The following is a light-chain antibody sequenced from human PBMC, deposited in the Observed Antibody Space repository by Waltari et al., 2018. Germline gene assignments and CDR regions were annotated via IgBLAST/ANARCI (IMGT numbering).Light chain of an antibody. V-gene: IGLV1-44*01. J-gene: IGLJ6*01. CDR3: AAWDDSLNGNV. Sequence: QSVLTQPPSASGTPGQRVTISCSGSSSNIGSNTVNWYQQLPGTAPKLLSYSNNRRPSGVPDRFSGAKSGTSASLAISGLQSEDEADYYCAAWDDSLNGNVFGSGTKVTVL. CDR1: SSNIGSNT. CDR2: SNN.